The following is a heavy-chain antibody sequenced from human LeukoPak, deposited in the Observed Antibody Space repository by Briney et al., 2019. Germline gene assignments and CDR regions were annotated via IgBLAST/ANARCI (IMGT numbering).Heavy chain of an antibody. D-gene: IGHD1-7*01. J-gene: IGHJ4*02. CDR2: ISASNGNT. CDR1: GYTFTSYG. CDR3: ARYPLSYTSNWHYYFDY. V-gene: IGHV1-18*01. Sequence: GASVKVSCKASGYTFTSYGVSWVRQAPGQGLEWVGWISASNGNTNYVQKLQGRVTMTTDTSTSTAYVELRSLRSDDTAVYYCARYPLSYTSNWHYYFDYWGQGTLLTVSS.